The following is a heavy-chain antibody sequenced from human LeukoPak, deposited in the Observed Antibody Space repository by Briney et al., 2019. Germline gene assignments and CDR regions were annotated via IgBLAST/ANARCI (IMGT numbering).Heavy chain of an antibody. CDR1: GYGFTSHW. D-gene: IGHD3-22*01. J-gene: IGHJ4*02. V-gene: IGHV5-51*01. CDR2: IYPGDSDT. Sequence: GESLKISCKGSGYGFTSHWIGWVRQMPGKGLEWMGIIYPGDSDTRYSPSFQGQVTISADKSISTAYLQWSSLKASDTAMYYCARLMYYYYDSSGYHYHFDYWGQGTLVTVSS. CDR3: ARLMYYYYDSSGYHYHFDY.